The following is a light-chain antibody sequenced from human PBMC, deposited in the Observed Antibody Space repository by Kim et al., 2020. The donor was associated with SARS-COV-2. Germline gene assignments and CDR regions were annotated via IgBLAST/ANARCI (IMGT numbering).Light chain of an antibody. J-gene: IGLJ2*01. CDR2: KDS. CDR3: QSADSSGTYHVV. Sequence: GQTARITCSGDALPNQYAYWYQQKPGQAPVLVIYKDSERPSGIPERFSGSSSGTTVTLTISGVQAEDEADYYCQSADSSGTYHVVFGGGTQLTVL. V-gene: IGLV3-25*03. CDR1: ALPNQY.